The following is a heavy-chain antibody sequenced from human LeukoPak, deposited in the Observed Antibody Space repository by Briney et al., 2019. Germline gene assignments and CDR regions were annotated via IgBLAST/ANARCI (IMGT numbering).Heavy chain of an antibody. CDR3: AELGITMIGGV. D-gene: IGHD3-10*02. CDR1: GFTFSSYA. J-gene: IGHJ6*04. Sequence: GGSLRLSCAASGFTFSSYAMHWVRQAPGKGLEWVAVISYDGSNKYYADSVKGRFTISRDNSKNLLYLQMNSLRAEDTAVYYCAELGITMIGGVWGKGTTVTISS. CDR2: ISYDGSNK. V-gene: IGHV3-30*04.